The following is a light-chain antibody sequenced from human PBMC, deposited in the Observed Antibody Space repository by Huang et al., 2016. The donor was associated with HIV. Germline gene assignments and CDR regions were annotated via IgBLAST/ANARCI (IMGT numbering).Light chain of an antibody. CDR1: QSVTSS. CDR3: QQYNNRPGHT. V-gene: IGKV3-15*01. CDR2: AAS. J-gene: IGKJ2*01. Sequence: ETVMTQSPATLSVSPGEGATLSCRASQSVTSSLAWYQQKPGQAPRLLIYAASTRATGIPVRFSGSGSGTEFTLTISSLQSEDSAVYYCQQYNNRPGHTFGQGTKLEIK.